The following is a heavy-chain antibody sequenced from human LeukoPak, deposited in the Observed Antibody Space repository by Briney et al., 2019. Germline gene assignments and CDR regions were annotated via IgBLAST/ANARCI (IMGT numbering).Heavy chain of an antibody. Sequence: GASVKVSCKASGYTFTGYYMHWVRQAPGQGLEWMGWINPNSGGTNYAQKFQGRVTMTRDTSISTAYMELSRLRSDDTAVYYCARHRPYYYDPKSPFDYWGQGTLVTVSS. D-gene: IGHD3-22*01. CDR2: INPNSGGT. J-gene: IGHJ4*02. V-gene: IGHV1-2*02. CDR3: ARHRPYYYDPKSPFDY. CDR1: GYTFTGYY.